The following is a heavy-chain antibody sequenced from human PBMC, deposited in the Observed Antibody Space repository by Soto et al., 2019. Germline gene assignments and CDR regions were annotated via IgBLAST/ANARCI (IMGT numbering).Heavy chain of an antibody. Sequence: QVQLVQSGAEVKKPGASVKVSCKASGYTFTSYGISWVRQAPGQGLEWMGWISAYNGNTNYAQKFQGRVTMTRNTSISTAYMELSSLRSEDTAVYYCARGFHSSGWIAVSSYWYFDLWGRGTLVTVSS. V-gene: IGHV1-18*04. CDR3: ARGFHSSGWIAVSSYWYFDL. CDR1: GYTFTSYG. D-gene: IGHD6-19*01. CDR2: ISAYNGNT. J-gene: IGHJ2*01.